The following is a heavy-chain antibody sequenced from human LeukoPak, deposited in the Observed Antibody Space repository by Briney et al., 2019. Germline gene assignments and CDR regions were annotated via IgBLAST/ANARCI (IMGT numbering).Heavy chain of an antibody. J-gene: IGHJ4*02. CDR3: ARGRYLPLYFDY. Sequence: SETLSLTCAVYGGSFSGYYWSWICQPPGKGLEWIGEINHSGSTNYNPSLKSRVTISIDTSKNQFFLKLSSVTAADTAVYYCARGRYLPLYFDYWGQGTLVTVSS. V-gene: IGHV4-34*01. CDR2: INHSGST. D-gene: IGHD3-16*02. CDR1: GGSFSGYY.